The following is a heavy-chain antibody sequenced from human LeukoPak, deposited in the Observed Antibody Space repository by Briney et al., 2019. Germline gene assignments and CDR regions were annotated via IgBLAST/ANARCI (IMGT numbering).Heavy chain of an antibody. J-gene: IGHJ4*02. Sequence: GASVKVSCKASGYTFTGYYIHWIRQAPGQGLEWMGHINTYSGGTDYARKFQGRVTMTTDTSTSTAYMELRSLRSDDTAVYYCVWWQQLEYWGQGTLVTVSS. V-gene: IGHV1-2*06. CDR1: GYTFTGYY. CDR3: VWWQQLEY. D-gene: IGHD6-13*01. CDR2: INTYSGGT.